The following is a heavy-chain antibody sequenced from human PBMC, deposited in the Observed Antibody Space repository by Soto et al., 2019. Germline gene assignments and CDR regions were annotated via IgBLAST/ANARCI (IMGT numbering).Heavy chain of an antibody. CDR1: GFAFSNYA. V-gene: IGHV3-23*01. J-gene: IGHJ4*02. CDR3: ARDHTSPGITGDY. CDR2: ISGGAGDT. Sequence: EVQLLESGGGSVQPGGSLRLSCAASGFAFSNYAMNWVRQAPGKGLEWVSAISGGAGDTYYADSVKGRFTISRDNSKNTLYLQMKSLRAEDTAVYYCARDHTSPGITGDYWGQGTLVTVSS. D-gene: IGHD6-13*01.